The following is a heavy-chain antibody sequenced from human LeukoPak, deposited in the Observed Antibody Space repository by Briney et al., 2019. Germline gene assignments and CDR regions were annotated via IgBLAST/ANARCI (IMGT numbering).Heavy chain of an antibody. CDR1: GFTFGDYA. Sequence: GGSLRLSCTASGFTFGDYAMSWVRQAPGKGREWVGFIRSKAYGGTTEYAASVKGRFTISRDDSKSIAYLQMNSLKTEDTAVYYCTRDDYNFDYWGQGTLVTVSS. J-gene: IGHJ4*02. CDR2: IRSKAYGGTT. D-gene: IGHD4-11*01. V-gene: IGHV3-49*04. CDR3: TRDDYNFDY.